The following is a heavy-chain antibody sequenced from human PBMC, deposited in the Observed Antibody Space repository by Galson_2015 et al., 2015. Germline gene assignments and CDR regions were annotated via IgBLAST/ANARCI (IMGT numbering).Heavy chain of an antibody. CDR2: ITSDGASA. Sequence: SLRLSCAASGFTFSSYALHWVHQAPGKGLEWLAAITSDGASAYYPDSVRGRFTISRDNAQNTLFLEMNSLRVDDTAIYFCSTLSTAGPHFFDYWGQGTLVTVSS. CDR1: GFTFSSYA. D-gene: IGHD5/OR15-5a*01. V-gene: IGHV3-30-3*01. J-gene: IGHJ4*02. CDR3: STLSTAGPHFFDY.